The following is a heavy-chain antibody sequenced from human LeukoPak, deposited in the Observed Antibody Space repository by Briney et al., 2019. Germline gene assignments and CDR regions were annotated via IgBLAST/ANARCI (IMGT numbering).Heavy chain of an antibody. CDR3: ARDWDGYCSSTSCYGANYYYYYMDV. V-gene: IGHV4-61*02. J-gene: IGHJ6*03. CDR1: GGSISSGRYY. CDR2: IYTSGST. Sequence: SQTLSLTCTVSGGSISSGRYYWSWIRQTAGKGLEWIGRIYTSGSTNYNPSLKSRVTISVDTSKNQFSLKLSSVTAADTAVYYCARDWDGYCSSTSCYGANYYYYYMDVWGKGTTVTVSS. D-gene: IGHD2-2*01.